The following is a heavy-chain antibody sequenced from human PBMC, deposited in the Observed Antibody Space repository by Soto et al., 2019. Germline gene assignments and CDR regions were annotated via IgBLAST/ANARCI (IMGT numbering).Heavy chain of an antibody. CDR1: GGSISSGDYY. Sequence: SETLSLTCTVSGGSISSGDYYWSWIRQPPGKGLEWIGYIYYSGSTYYNPSLKSRVTISVDTSKNQFSLKLSSVTAADTAVYYCPRESIAARSRFDPWGQGTLVTVSS. D-gene: IGHD6-6*01. CDR3: PRESIAARSRFDP. CDR2: IYYSGST. J-gene: IGHJ5*02. V-gene: IGHV4-30-4*01.